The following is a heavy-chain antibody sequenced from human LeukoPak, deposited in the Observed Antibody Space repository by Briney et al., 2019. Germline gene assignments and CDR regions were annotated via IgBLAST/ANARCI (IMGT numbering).Heavy chain of an antibody. CDR3: AKVSRGYCRGGTCYYFNGMDV. CDR2: VFGSGGST. D-gene: IGHD2-15*01. CDR1: GFTFSNFA. V-gene: IGHV3-23*01. Sequence: GGSLRLSCAASGFTFSNFAMSWVRQAPGKGLEWVSSVFGSGGSTYYADSVEGRFTISRDNSKNTLYLQMNSLRAEDTAVYYCAKVSRGYCRGGTCYYFNGMDVWGQGTTVTVSS. J-gene: IGHJ6*02.